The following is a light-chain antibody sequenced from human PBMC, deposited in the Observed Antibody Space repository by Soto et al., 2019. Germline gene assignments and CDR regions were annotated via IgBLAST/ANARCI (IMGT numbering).Light chain of an antibody. V-gene: IGKV1-39*01. CDR1: QSSGTS. J-gene: IGKJ4*01. CDR2: GAS. Sequence: DIQVTQSPSSLSASVGDRLTITCRATQSSGTSLNWFQHKPGKAPKLLIYGASSLPSGVPSRFSGSGSGTDFTLTISSLQPEDFATYYCQETYSHFRAFGGGTKVEMK. CDR3: QETYSHFRA.